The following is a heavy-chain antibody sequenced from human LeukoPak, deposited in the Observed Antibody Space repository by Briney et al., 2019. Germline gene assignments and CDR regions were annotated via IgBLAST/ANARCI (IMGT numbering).Heavy chain of an antibody. CDR2: IYYSGST. Sequence: SETLSLTCTVSGGSISSYYWSWIRQPPGKGLEWIGYIYYSGSTNYNPSLKSRVTISVDTSKNQFSLKLSSVAAADTAVYYCARAYDSSGYYYAGGHWFDPWGQGTLVTVSS. D-gene: IGHD3-22*01. CDR1: GGSISSYY. J-gene: IGHJ5*02. CDR3: ARAYDSSGYYYAGGHWFDP. V-gene: IGHV4-59*01.